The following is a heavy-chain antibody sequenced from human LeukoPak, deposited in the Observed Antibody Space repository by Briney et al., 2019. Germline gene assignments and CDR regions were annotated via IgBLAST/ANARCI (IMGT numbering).Heavy chain of an antibody. CDR1: GFTFSSYG. V-gene: IGHV3-30*18. CDR2: ISYDGSNK. Sequence: GGSLRLSCAASGFTFSSYGMNWVRQAPGKGLEWVAVISYDGSNKYYADSVKGRFTISRDNSKNTLYLQMNSLRAEDTVVYYCAKDRWGFHYGMDVWGQGTTVTVSS. D-gene: IGHD7-27*01. CDR3: AKDRWGFHYGMDV. J-gene: IGHJ6*02.